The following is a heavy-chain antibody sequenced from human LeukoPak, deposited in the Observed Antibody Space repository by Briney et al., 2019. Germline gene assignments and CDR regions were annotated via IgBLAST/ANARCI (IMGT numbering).Heavy chain of an antibody. J-gene: IGHJ4*02. D-gene: IGHD3-9*01. Sequence: AQSLSLACTVSGPSVSSYYCSSIRQPPGRGLGWIGYIYYSGSTNYNPSLKSRVTISVDTSKNQFSLKLSSVTVADTAVYYCAGAPFLTGYYGYWGQGTLVTVSS. CDR1: GPSVSSYY. CDR2: IYYSGST. V-gene: IGHV4-59*02. CDR3: AGAPFLTGYYGY.